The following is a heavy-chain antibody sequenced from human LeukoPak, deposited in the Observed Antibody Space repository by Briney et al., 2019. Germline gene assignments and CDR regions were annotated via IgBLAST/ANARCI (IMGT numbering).Heavy chain of an antibody. D-gene: IGHD2-2*02. Sequence: ASVKVSCKASGYTFTSYGISWVRQAPGQGLEWMGWISAYNGNTNYAQKLQGRVTMTTDTSTSTAYMELRSLRSDDTAVYYCARDQIVVVPAAISDDAFDIWGQGTMVTVSS. J-gene: IGHJ3*02. CDR1: GYTFTSYG. CDR3: ARDQIVVVPAAISDDAFDI. V-gene: IGHV1-18*01. CDR2: ISAYNGNT.